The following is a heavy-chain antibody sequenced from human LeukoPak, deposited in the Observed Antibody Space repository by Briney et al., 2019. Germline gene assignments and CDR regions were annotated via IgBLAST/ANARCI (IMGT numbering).Heavy chain of an antibody. V-gene: IGHV4-30-2*01. Sequence: PSQTLSLACTVSGGSISSGGYYWSWIRQPPGKGLEWIGEINHSGSTNYNPSLKSRVTISVDTSKNQFSLKLSSVTAADTAVYYCALFIAVAAPSTGYYYYGMDVWGQGTTVTVSS. CDR2: INHSGST. CDR3: ALFIAVAAPSTGYYYYGMDV. D-gene: IGHD6-19*01. CDR1: GGSISSGGYY. J-gene: IGHJ6*02.